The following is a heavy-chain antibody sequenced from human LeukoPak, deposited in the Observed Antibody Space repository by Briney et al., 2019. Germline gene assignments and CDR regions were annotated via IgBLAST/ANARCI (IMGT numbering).Heavy chain of an antibody. D-gene: IGHD1-1*01. CDR1: GGTFSSYA. V-gene: IGHV1-2*02. J-gene: IGHJ4*02. CDR2: INPNSGGT. Sequence: GASVKVSCKASGGTFSSYAISWVRQAPGQGLEWMGWINPNSGGTNYAQKFQGRVTMTRDTSISTAYMELSRLRSDDTAVYYCASLDKGNDVVFDYWGQGTLVTVSS. CDR3: ASLDKGNDVVFDY.